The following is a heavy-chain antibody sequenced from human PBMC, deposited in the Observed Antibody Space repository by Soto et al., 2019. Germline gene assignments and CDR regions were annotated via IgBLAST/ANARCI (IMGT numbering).Heavy chain of an antibody. CDR1: GYTFTSYG. D-gene: IGHD3-10*01. CDR3: ARDLSYGSGSFYGAYYYYGMDV. J-gene: IGHJ6*02. V-gene: IGHV1-18*01. CDR2: ISAYNGNT. Sequence: QVQLVQSGAEVKKPGASVKVSCKASGYTFTSYGISWVRQAPGQGLEWMGWISAYNGNTNYAQKLQGRVTMTTDTSTSXXYXEXXSLRSDDTAVYYCARDLSYGSGSFYGAYYYYGMDVWGQGTTVTVSS.